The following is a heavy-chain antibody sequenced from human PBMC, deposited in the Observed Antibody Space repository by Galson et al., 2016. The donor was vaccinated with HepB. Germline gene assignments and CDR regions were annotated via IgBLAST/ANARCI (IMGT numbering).Heavy chain of an antibody. CDR1: GFTFNSYG. CDR3: ARGKEWEDAFDI. J-gene: IGHJ3*02. D-gene: IGHD1-26*01. Sequence: SLRLSCAASGFTFNSYGVNWVRQAPGKGLEWVASICSGATNIYYADSVKGRFTISRDNAKKSLYLQMNSLRTEDTAVYYCARGKEWEDAFDIWDQGTMVTVSS. CDR2: ICSGATNI. V-gene: IGHV3-21*01.